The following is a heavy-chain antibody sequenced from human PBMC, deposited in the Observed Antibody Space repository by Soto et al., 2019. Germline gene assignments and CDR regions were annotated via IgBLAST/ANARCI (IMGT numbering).Heavy chain of an antibody. J-gene: IGHJ4*02. Sequence: SETLSPTCTVSGGSISSGGYYWSWIRQHPGKGLEWIGYIYYSGSTYYNPSLKSRVTISVDTSKNQFSLKLSSVTAADTAVYYCARGGGLVTAATYWGQGTLVTVSS. V-gene: IGHV4-31*03. CDR3: ARGGGLVTAATY. CDR2: IYYSGST. D-gene: IGHD2-2*01. CDR1: GGSISSGGYY.